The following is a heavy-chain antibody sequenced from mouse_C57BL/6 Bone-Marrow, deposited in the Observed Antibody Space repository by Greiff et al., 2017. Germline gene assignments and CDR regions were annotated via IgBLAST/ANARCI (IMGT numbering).Heavy chain of an antibody. J-gene: IGHJ3*01. CDR2: IYPRSGIT. V-gene: IGHV1-81*01. Sequence: QVQLQQSGAELARPGASVKLSCKASGYTFTSYGISWVKQRTGQGLEWIGEIYPRSGITYYNEKFKGKATLTADKSASTGYMGLRSLKYEDSEVYFCAREGGYEFAYWGQGTLVTVSA. D-gene: IGHD2-2*01. CDR1: GYTFTSYG. CDR3: AREGGYEFAY.